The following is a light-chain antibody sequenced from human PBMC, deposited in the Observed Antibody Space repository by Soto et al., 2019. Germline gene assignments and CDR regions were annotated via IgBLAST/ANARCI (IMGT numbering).Light chain of an antibody. V-gene: IGKV3-20*01. CDR3: HQYGSSPFT. CDR2: GAS. Sequence: EVVLTQSPATLSLSPGERATLSCRADQSVSANYLAWYQQKPGQAPRLLIYGASSRATGIPDRFSGSGSGTDFTLPISRLEPEDFAVFYCHQYGSSPFTFGPGTKVDIK. CDR1: QSVSANY. J-gene: IGKJ3*01.